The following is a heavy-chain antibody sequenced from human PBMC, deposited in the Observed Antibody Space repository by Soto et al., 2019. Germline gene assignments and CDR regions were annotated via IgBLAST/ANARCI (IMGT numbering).Heavy chain of an antibody. V-gene: IGHV3-15*07. CDR2: IKSKTDGGTT. Sequence: EVQLVESGGGSVKPGGSLRLSCAASGFTFSNAWMNWVRQAPGKGLEWVGRIKSKTDGGTTDYAAPVKGRFTISRDDSKNTLYLQMNSLKTEDTAVYYCTTDPYYYDSSGYYFPYFDYWGQGTLVTVSS. D-gene: IGHD3-22*01. J-gene: IGHJ4*02. CDR3: TTDPYYYDSSGYYFPYFDY. CDR1: GFTFSNAW.